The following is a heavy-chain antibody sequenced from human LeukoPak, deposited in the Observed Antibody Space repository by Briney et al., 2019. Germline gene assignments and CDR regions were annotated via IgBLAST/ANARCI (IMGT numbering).Heavy chain of an antibody. D-gene: IGHD3-22*01. CDR3: ARTWDSSGKDAFDI. CDR2: INPNSGGT. J-gene: IGHJ3*02. Sequence: ASVKVSCKASGYTFTGYYMHWVRQAPGQGLEWMGWINPNSGGTNYAQKFQGRVTMTRDTSISTAYMELSRLRSDDTAVYYCARTWDSSGKDAFDIWGQGIMVTVSS. CDR1: GYTFTGYY. V-gene: IGHV1-2*02.